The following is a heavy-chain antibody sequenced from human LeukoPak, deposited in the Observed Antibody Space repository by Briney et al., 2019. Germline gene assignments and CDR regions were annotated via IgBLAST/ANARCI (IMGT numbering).Heavy chain of an antibody. J-gene: IGHJ4*02. Sequence: PGGSLRLSCVASGFTFSNYWMTWFRQTPGKGLEGVGNINQDGSEKYYLDSVRGRFTISRDNAKNSLYLQMNSLRVEDTAIYYCARDYVWGSSESDYWGQGTLVTVSS. V-gene: IGHV3-7*01. CDR1: GFTFSNYW. D-gene: IGHD7-27*01. CDR2: INQDGSEK. CDR3: ARDYVWGSSESDY.